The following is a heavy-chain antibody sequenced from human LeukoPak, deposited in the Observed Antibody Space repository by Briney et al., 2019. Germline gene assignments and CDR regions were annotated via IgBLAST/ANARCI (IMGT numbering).Heavy chain of an antibody. Sequence: SVKVSCKASGGTFSSYAISWVRQAPGQGLEWMGRIIPILGIANYAQKFQGRVTITADKSTSTAYMELSSLRSEDTAVYYCARDTGIVGATHFDYWGQGTLVTVSS. D-gene: IGHD1-26*01. V-gene: IGHV1-69*04. CDR1: GGTFSSYA. CDR2: IIPILGIA. CDR3: ARDTGIVGATHFDY. J-gene: IGHJ4*02.